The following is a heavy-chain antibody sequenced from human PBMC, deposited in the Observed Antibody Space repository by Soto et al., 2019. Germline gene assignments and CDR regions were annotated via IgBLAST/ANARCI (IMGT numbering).Heavy chain of an antibody. J-gene: IGHJ4*02. V-gene: IGHV4-4*02. CDR3: ARDQGYSSGPLDY. CDR1: GDSISSSNW. Sequence: QVQLQESGPGLVRPSGTLSLTCAVSGDSISSSNWWSWVRQPPGKGLEWIGEIYHSGGTNYNPSLKSRVTISVDKSKNQFSLKLTSVTAADTAVYYCARDQGYSSGPLDYWGQGTLVTVSS. D-gene: IGHD6-19*01. CDR2: IYHSGGT.